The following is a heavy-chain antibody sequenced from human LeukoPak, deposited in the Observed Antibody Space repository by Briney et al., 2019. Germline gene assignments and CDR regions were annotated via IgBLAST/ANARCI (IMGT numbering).Heavy chain of an antibody. Sequence: ASGTLSLTCAVSGGSITSSNWWSWVRQSPGKWLEWIGEIYHTGNTNYNPSLTSRLTISVDKSKNQFSLKLSSVTAADTAVYYCARRGYDYVWGSYRYFGTLDYWGQGTLVTVSS. D-gene: IGHD3-16*02. J-gene: IGHJ4*02. V-gene: IGHV4-4*02. CDR2: IYHTGNT. CDR1: GGSITSSNW. CDR3: ARRGYDYVWGSYRYFGTLDY.